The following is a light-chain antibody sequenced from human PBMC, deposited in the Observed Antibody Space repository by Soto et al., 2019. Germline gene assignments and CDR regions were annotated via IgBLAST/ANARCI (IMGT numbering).Light chain of an antibody. V-gene: IGLV1-44*01. Sequence: QSVVTQAPSASGTPGQRVTISCSGSSSNIRSYTVNWYKQLPGTAPKLLIYSNDRRPSRVPDRFSGSKSGTSASLAISGLQSEDEADYYCAAWDDSLNGYVFGTGTKVTVL. CDR3: AAWDDSLNGYV. J-gene: IGLJ1*01. CDR1: SSNIRSYT. CDR2: SND.